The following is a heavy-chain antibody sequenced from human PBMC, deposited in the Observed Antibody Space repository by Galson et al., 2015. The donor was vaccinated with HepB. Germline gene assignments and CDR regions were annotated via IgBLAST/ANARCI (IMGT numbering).Heavy chain of an antibody. CDR3: AGRISLVRGIITKPDYYYGMDV. J-gene: IGHJ6*02. Sequence: GKGLEWVANINPDGSEKSYVASLRGRFTVSRDNDKNALYLQMDSLRAEDTAVYYCAGRISLVRGIITKPDYYYGMDVWGQGTTVTVAS. CDR2: INPDGSEK. V-gene: IGHV3-7*03. D-gene: IGHD3-10*01.